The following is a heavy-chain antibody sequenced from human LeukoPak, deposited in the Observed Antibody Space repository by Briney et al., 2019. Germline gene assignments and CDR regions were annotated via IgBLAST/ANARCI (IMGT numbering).Heavy chain of an antibody. CDR1: GGSISSYY. CDR3: AREPYSGANWFDP. D-gene: IGHD1-26*01. V-gene: IGHV4-59*01. J-gene: IGHJ5*02. CDR2: IYYSGST. Sequence: PSETLSLTCTVSGGSISSYYWSWIRQPPGKGLEWIGYIYYSGSTNYNPSLESRVTISVDTSKNQFSLKLSSVTAADTAVYYCAREPYSGANWFDPWGQGTLVTVSS.